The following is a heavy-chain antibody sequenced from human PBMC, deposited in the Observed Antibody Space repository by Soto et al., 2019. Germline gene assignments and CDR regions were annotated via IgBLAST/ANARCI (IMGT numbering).Heavy chain of an antibody. J-gene: IGHJ4*02. Sequence: PSETLSLTCTVSGGSISSYYWSWIRQPPGKGLEWIGYIYYSGSTNYNPSLKSRVTISVDTSKNQFSLKLSSVTAADTAVYYCARGDYYGSSGKFDYWGQGTLVTVSS. CDR1: GGSISSYY. V-gene: IGHV4-59*01. D-gene: IGHD3-22*01. CDR2: IYYSGST. CDR3: ARGDYYGSSGKFDY.